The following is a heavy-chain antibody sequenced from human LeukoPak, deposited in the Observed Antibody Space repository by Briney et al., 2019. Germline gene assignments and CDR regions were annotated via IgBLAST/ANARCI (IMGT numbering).Heavy chain of an antibody. CDR3: ARDRGYSYGPFDY. V-gene: IGHV3-30*04. CDR1: GFTFSSYA. CDR2: ISYDGSNK. J-gene: IGHJ4*02. Sequence: GRSLRLSCAASGFTFSSYAMHWVRQAPGKGLVWVAVISYDGSNKYYADSVKGRFTISRDNPKNTLYLQMNSLRAEDTAVYYCARDRGYSYGPFDYWGQGTLVTVSS. D-gene: IGHD5-18*01.